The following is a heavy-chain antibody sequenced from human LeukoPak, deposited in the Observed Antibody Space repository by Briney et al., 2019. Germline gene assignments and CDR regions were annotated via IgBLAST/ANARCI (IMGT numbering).Heavy chain of an antibody. CDR3: ARGHDILTGYYYDPFDY. V-gene: IGHV1-8*01. CDR2: LNPNSGNT. Sequence: GASVKVSCKASGYTFTSYDINWVRQATGQGLEWMGWLNPNSGNTGYAQEFQGRVTMTRNTSISTAYMELSSLRSEDTAVYYCARGHDILTGYYYDPFDYWGQGTLVTVSS. D-gene: IGHD3-9*01. CDR1: GYTFTSYD. J-gene: IGHJ4*02.